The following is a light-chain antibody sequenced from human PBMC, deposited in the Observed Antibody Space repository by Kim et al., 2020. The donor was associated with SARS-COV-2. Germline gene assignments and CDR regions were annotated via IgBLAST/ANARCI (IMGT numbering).Light chain of an antibody. CDR3: QVWDSSTGA. V-gene: IGLV3-9*01. CDR2: RDS. J-gene: IGLJ3*02. CDR1: NIGAKN. Sequence: ARGPTATIAYEGNNIGAKNGHWFQQKPGQAPVLVISRDSNRPAGIPERCSGSNSGNTATLTISRAQPGDETDSYCQVWDSSTGAFGGGTKLTVL.